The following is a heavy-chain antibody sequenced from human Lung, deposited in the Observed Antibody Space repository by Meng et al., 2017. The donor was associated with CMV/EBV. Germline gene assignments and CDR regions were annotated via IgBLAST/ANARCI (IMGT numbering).Heavy chain of an antibody. CDR3: ARAPRGYGGKLYYFDH. D-gene: IGHD4-23*01. V-gene: IGHV3-53*01. CDR2: IYAGGRT. J-gene: IGHJ4*02. CDR1: GFSVSSNY. Sequence: GESLKIXXAASGFSVSSNYMTWVRQAPGKGLEWVSVIYAGGRTYYADPVKGRFTISKDNSENTVYLEMNSLGAEDTAVYYCARAPRGYGGKLYYFDHWGQGXLVTVSS.